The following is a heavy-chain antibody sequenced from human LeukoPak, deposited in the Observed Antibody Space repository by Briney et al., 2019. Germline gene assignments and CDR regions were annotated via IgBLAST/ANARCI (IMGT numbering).Heavy chain of an antibody. CDR1: GYSISSGYY. D-gene: IGHD2-8*01. CDR3: ARQVRLIVLMVYAEFDY. V-gene: IGHV4-38-2*02. J-gene: IGHJ4*02. Sequence: PSETLSLTCTVSGYSISSGYYWGWIRQPPGKGLEWIGSIYHSGSTYYNPSLKSRVTISVDTSKNQFSLKLSSVTAADTAVYYCARQVRLIVLMVYAEFDYWGQGTLVTVSS. CDR2: IYHSGST.